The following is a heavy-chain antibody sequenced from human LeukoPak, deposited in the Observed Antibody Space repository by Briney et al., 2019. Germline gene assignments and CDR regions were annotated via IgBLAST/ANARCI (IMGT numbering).Heavy chain of an antibody. Sequence: SVKVSCKASGGTFSSYAISWVRQAPGQGLEWMGRIIPILGIANYAQKFQGRVTMTRDTSTSTVYMELSSLRSEDTAVYYCARGLFYGYRAFDIWGQGTMVTVSS. CDR2: IIPILGIA. V-gene: IGHV1-69*04. CDR3: ARGLFYGYRAFDI. D-gene: IGHD5/OR15-5a*01. CDR1: GGTFSSYA. J-gene: IGHJ3*02.